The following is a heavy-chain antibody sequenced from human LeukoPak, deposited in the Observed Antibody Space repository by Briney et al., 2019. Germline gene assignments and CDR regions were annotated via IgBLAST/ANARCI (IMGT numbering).Heavy chain of an antibody. CDR1: GGSFSGYY. V-gene: IGHV4-59*01. J-gene: IGHJ4*02. D-gene: IGHD1-26*01. Sequence: SETLSLTCAVYGGSFSGYYWSWIRQPPGKGLEWIGYIYYSGSTNYNPSLKSRVTISVDTSKNQFSLKLSSVTAADTAVYYCARGYSGSYVDYWGQGTLVTVSS. CDR2: IYYSGST. CDR3: ARGYSGSYVDY.